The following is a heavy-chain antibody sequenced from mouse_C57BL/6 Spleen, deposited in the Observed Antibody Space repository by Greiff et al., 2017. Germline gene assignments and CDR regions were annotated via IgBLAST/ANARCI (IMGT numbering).Heavy chain of an antibody. CDR3: ARKLGDY. CDR2: IDPSDSYT. CDR1: GYTFTSYW. V-gene: IGHV1-50*01. J-gene: IGHJ2*01. Sequence: QVQLQQPGAELVKPGASVKLSCKASGYTFTSYWMQWVKQRPGQGLEWIGEIDPSDSYTNYNQKFKGKATLTVDTSSSTAYMQLSSQTSEDSAVYYCARKLGDYWGKGTTLTVSS.